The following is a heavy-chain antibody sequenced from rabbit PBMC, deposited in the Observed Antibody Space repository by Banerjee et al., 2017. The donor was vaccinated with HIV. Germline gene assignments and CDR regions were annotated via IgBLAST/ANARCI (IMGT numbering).Heavy chain of an antibody. V-gene: IGHV1S40*01. CDR1: GFSFSSSYY. J-gene: IGHJ4*01. CDR2: INTSTGNT. CDR3: ARGGIGGAGYGR. Sequence: QSLEESGGGLVKPGGTLTLTCKASGFSFSSSYYMCWVRQAPGKGLEWIACINTSTGNTVYASWAKGRFTISKTSSTTVTLQMTSLTAADTATYFCARGGIGGAGYGRWGPGTLVTVS. D-gene: IGHD7-1*01.